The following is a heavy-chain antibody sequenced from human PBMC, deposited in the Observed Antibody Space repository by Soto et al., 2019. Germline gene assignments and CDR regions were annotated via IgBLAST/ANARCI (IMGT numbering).Heavy chain of an antibody. V-gene: IGHV4-59*01. D-gene: IGHD5-12*01. CDR2: VYYTGSTST. CDR3: AKYRRTDAEGYRGDF. J-gene: IGHJ4*02. Sequence: PSETLSLTCSVSGASINNYYWSWIRQPPGKGLEWIGFVYYTGSTSTKYNPSLQSRVAMSVDSSKNQFSLKLTSMTAADTAIYYCAKYRRTDAEGYRGDFWGPGTLVTVS. CDR1: GASINNYY.